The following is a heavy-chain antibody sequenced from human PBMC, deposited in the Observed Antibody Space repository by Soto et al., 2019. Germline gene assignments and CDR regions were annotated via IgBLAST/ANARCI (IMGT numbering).Heavy chain of an antibody. CDR3: AKDAVDIAAAGTGLYNWSDP. CDR2: ISGSGGST. CDR1: GFTFSSYA. Sequence: PGGSLRLSCAASGFTFSSYAMSWVRQAPGKGLEWVSAISGSGGSTYYADSVKGRFTISRDNSKNTLYLQMNSLRAEDTAVYYCAKDAVDIAAAGTGLYNWSDPWGQGTLVTVSS. J-gene: IGHJ5*02. D-gene: IGHD6-13*01. V-gene: IGHV3-23*01.